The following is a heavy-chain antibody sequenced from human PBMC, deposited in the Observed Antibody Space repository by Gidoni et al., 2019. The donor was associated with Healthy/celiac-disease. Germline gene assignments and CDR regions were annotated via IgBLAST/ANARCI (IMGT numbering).Heavy chain of an antibody. CDR3: TTAQLTHEGYYFDY. V-gene: IGHV3-15*01. D-gene: IGHD3-9*01. Sequence: EVQLVESGGGLVKPGGSLRLSCAASGFTFSNAWMSWVRQAPGKGLEWVGRIKSKTDGGTTDYAAPVKGRFTISRDDSKNTLYLQMNSLKTEDTAVYYCTTAQLTHEGYYFDYWGQGTLVTVSS. J-gene: IGHJ4*02. CDR1: GFTFSNAW. CDR2: IKSKTDGGTT.